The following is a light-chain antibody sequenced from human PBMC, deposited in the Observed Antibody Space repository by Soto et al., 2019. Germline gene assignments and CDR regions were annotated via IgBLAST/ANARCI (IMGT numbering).Light chain of an antibody. CDR3: QQYYSTPPT. Sequence: VMTQSPESLTVSLGERVTINCRSSQSVLYSSDNKNYLAWYQQEPGQPPKLLISWASTRESGVPDRFSGSGSGTDFTLTISSLQAEDVAVYYCQQYYSTPPTFGQGTKVEIK. J-gene: IGKJ1*01. V-gene: IGKV4-1*01. CDR1: QSVLYSSDNKNY. CDR2: WAS.